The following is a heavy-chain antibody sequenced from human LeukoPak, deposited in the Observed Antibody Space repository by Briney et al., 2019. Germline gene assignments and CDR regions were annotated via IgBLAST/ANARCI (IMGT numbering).Heavy chain of an antibody. CDR1: GFTFSSYG. Sequence: GGSLRLSCAASGFTFSSYGMHWVRQAPGKGLEWVSYISSTSSTVYYADSVKGRFTISRDNVKNSLYLQMNSLRAEDMAVYYCARGRDSSSSYPGYWGQGTLVTVSS. J-gene: IGHJ4*02. CDR2: ISSTSSTV. V-gene: IGHV3-48*01. D-gene: IGHD6-6*01. CDR3: ARGRDSSSSYPGY.